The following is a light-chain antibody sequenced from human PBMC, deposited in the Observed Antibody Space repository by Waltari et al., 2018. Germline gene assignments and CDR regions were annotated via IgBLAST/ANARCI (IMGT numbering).Light chain of an antibody. CDR3: QQSYSTPET. CDR2: SAS. CDR1: QNIKTF. Sequence: DIKMTQSPSSLSASVGDRVSITCRASQNIKTFLNWYQQKPGKAPQLLIYSASGLETGVPSRFSGSGSGTEFTLTISSLHPEDFATYYCQQSYSTPETFGQGTKVEVK. J-gene: IGKJ1*01. V-gene: IGKV1-39*01.